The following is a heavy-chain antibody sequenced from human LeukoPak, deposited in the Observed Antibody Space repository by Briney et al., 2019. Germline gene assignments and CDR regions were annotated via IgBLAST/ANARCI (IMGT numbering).Heavy chain of an antibody. CDR1: GYTFTGYY. V-gene: IGHV1-2*02. CDR3: ARDWETNSGHDCFDY. CDR2: INPNSGGT. Sequence: GASVKVSCKASGYTFTGYYMHWVRQAPGQGLEWMGWINPNSGGTNYAQKFQGRVTMTRDTSISTAYMELRSLRSDDTAVYYCARDWETNSGHDCFDYWGQGTLVTVSS. J-gene: IGHJ4*02. D-gene: IGHD5-12*01.